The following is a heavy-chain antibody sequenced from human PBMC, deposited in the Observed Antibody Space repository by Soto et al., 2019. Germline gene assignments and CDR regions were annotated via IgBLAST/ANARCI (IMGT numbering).Heavy chain of an antibody. D-gene: IGHD6-19*01. CDR2: IYSGCST. J-gene: IGHJ4*02. CDR1: GFTVSSNY. V-gene: IGHV3-53*01. CDR3: ARSECIAVAIWYFDY. Sequence: EVQLVESGGGLIQPGGSLRLSCAASGFTVSSNYMSWVRQAPGKGLEWVSVIYSGCSTYYADSVKGRFTISRDNSNNSLYLQMNSLRAEDTAVYYCARSECIAVAIWYFDYWGQGTLVTVSS.